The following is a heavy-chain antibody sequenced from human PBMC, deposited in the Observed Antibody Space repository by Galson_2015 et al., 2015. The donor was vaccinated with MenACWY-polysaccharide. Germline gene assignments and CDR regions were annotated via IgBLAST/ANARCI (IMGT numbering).Heavy chain of an antibody. CDR1: GFTFSSYW. CDR3: ARVQEGYNINLHQPYYLDN. CDR2: ISSDGSSK. J-gene: IGHJ4*02. V-gene: IGHV3-74*01. Sequence: SLRLSCAASGFTFSSYWMHWVRQAPGKGLEWVSRISSDGSSKSYEDSVKGRFTISRDNAKNTLHLQMNSLRVEDTAVYYCARVQEGYNINLHQPYYLDNRGQGTLVPVSS. D-gene: IGHD1-14*01.